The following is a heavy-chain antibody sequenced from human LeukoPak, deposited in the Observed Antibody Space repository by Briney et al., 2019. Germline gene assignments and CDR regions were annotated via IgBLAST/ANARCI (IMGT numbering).Heavy chain of an antibody. CDR3: AREMGNYGMDV. J-gene: IGHJ6*02. Sequence: GGSLRLSCAASGFTFSNYALTWVRQAPGKGLEWVANIKQDGSEKYYVDSVKGRFTISRDNAKNSLYLQMNSLRAEGTAVYYCAREMGNYGMDVWGQGTTVTVSS. CDR2: IKQDGSEK. D-gene: IGHD5-24*01. V-gene: IGHV3-7*03. CDR1: GFTFSNYA.